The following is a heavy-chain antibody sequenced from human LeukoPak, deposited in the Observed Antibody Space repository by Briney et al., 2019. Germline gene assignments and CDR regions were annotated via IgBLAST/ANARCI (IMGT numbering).Heavy chain of an antibody. V-gene: IGHV1-2*02. CDR3: ARGRQLHLGELFPFAEFFQP. D-gene: IGHD3-16*01. CDR2: INPNSGGT. CDR1: GYTFTGQY. Sequence: ASVKVCCKTSGYTFTGQYLHWVRQAPGQGLEWMGWINPNSGGTKSAQKFQGRVIMTRDTSISTAYMELRSLSSDDTAVYYCARGRQLHLGELFPFAEFFQPWGQGTLVTVFS. J-gene: IGHJ1*01.